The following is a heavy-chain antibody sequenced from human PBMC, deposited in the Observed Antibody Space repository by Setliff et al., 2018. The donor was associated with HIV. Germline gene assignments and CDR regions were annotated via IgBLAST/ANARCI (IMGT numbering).Heavy chain of an antibody. CDR2: GSWNSGSGSV. J-gene: IGHJ4*02. CDR1: GFTFDDYA. Sequence: GGSLRLSCAASGFTFDDYAMYWVRQTPGEGLEWVSSGSWNSGSGSVDYADSVTGRFTISRDNAKNSLYVQMDNLRAEDSGVYYCARDLNGGDFDYWGQGTQVTVSS. V-gene: IGHV3-9*01. D-gene: IGHD2-21*01. CDR3: ARDLNGGDFDY.